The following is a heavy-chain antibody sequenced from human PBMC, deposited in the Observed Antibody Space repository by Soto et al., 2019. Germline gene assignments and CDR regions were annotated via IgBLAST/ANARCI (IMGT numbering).Heavy chain of an antibody. CDR1: GFTFSSYS. Sequence: PGGSLRLSCAASGFTFSSYSMVWVRQAPGKGLEWVSSISHRSSRYYIYYSDSVKGRFTISRDDAKNSLFLQMDSLRAEDTATYYCARNKQLINKGWFDSWGRGTLVTVYS. V-gene: IGHV3-21*01. CDR3: ARNKQLINKGWFDS. J-gene: IGHJ5*01. CDR2: ISHRSSRYYI. D-gene: IGHD1-1*01.